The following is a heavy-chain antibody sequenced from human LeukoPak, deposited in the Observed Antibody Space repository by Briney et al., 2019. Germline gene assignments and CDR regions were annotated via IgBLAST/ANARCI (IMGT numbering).Heavy chain of an antibody. CDR1: GGSFSGYY. CDR2: VNHSGST. Sequence: PSETLSLTCAVYGGSFSGYYWSWIRQPPGQGLEWIGEVNHSGSTNYNPSLKSRVTISVDTSKNQFSLKLTSVTAADTAVYYCARGGYNYGYSYWGQGTLVTVSS. CDR3: ARGGYNYGYSY. J-gene: IGHJ4*02. V-gene: IGHV4-34*01. D-gene: IGHD5-18*01.